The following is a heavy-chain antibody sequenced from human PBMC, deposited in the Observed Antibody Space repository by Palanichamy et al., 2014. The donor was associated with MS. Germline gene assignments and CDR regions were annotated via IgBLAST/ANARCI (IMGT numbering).Heavy chain of an antibody. Sequence: QVQPMQSGAEVRKPGASVRLSCKASGYIFTSYYMHWVRQAPGQGLEWMGIINPSGGSTGYAQKFQGRVTMTADTSTSTVYMELSSLRSEDMAVYYCARDRLQDSSGYYFDYWGQGSLVTVSS. D-gene: IGHD3-22*01. CDR3: ARDRLQDSSGYYFDY. CDR1: GYIFTSYY. CDR2: INPSGGST. V-gene: IGHV1-46*03. J-gene: IGHJ4*02.